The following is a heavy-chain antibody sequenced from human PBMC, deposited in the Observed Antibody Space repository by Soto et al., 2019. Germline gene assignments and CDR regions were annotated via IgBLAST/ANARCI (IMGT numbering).Heavy chain of an antibody. CDR3: ARMFHCSGGTCPFDY. V-gene: IGHV2-70*04. D-gene: IGHD2-15*01. CDR2: IDWDNDK. J-gene: IGHJ4*02. CDR1: GFSLSTTGTR. Sequence: SGPTLVNPTQTLTVTCTFSGFSLSTTGTRVSWIRQPPGKALEWLARIDWDNDKFYSTSLKTRLTISKDSSKNQVVLTMTNMDPVDTATYYCARMFHCSGGTCPFDYWGQGALVTVSS.